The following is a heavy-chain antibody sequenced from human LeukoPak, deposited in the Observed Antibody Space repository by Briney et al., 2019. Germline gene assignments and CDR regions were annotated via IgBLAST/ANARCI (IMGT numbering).Heavy chain of an antibody. CDR3: TRDELWAVNFDY. CDR2: IRSKAYGGTK. CDR1: GFTFGDYA. D-gene: IGHD2-21*01. J-gene: IGHJ4*02. V-gene: IGHV3-49*04. Sequence: GRSLRLSCTASGFTFGDYAMSWVRQAPGKGLEWVGFIRSKAYGGTKKYAASVKGRSTISRDDSKSIAYLQMNSLKTEDTAVYYCTRDELWAVNFDYWGQGTLVTVSS.